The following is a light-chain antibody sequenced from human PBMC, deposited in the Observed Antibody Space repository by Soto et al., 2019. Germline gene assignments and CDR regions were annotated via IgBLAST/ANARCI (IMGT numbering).Light chain of an antibody. V-gene: IGKV3-15*01. CDR3: QQFNNWPPLT. J-gene: IGKJ4*01. CDR2: SAS. Sequence: EVVMTQSPATLSVSPGERATLSCRASQFVSTNLAWYQQKPGQAPRLLIYSASTRATGIPARFSGSESGTEFTLTISSLQSEDSAVYYCQQFNNWPPLTFGGGTKVEIK. CDR1: QFVSTN.